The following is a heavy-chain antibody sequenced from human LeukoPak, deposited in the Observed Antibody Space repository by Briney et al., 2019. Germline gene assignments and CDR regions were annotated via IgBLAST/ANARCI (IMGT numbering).Heavy chain of an antibody. D-gene: IGHD3-22*01. CDR2: INPSGGST. V-gene: IGHV1-46*01. J-gene: IGHJ4*02. Sequence: ASVKVSCKASGYTFTSYYMHWVRQAPGQGLEWMGIINPSGGSTSYAQKFQGRVTMTEDTSTDTAYMELSSLRSEDTAVYYCATDSANSNGGFDYWGQGTLVTVSS. CDR1: GYTFTSYY. CDR3: ATDSANSNGGFDY.